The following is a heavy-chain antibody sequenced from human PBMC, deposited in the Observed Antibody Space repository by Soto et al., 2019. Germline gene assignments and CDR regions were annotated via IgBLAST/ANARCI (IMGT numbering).Heavy chain of an antibody. V-gene: IGHV3-53*01. CDR3: ATNPGGGGY. CDR2: IYSGGYT. J-gene: IGHJ4*02. CDR1: GFTVSNNY. D-gene: IGHD3-10*01. Sequence: EVQLVESGGGLIQPGGSLRLSCAVSGFTVSNNYMSWVRQAPGKGLEGVSVIYSGGYTAYGDSVKGRFTISRDNSKNTLYLQIKTRGATAAAFYYGATNPGGGGYWGQGTLVTVSS.